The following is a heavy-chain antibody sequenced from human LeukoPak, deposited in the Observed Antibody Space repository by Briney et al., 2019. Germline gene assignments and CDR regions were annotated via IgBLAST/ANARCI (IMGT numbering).Heavy chain of an antibody. CDR3: ARVFGSDGSQTMVVTSSDAFDI. J-gene: IGHJ3*02. CDR2: IYYSGST. CDR1: GGSISSYY. Sequence: SETLSLTCTVSGGSISSYYWSWIRQPPGKGLEWIGYIYYSGSTNYNPSLKSRVTISVDTSKNQFSLKLSSVTAADTAVYYCARVFGSDGSQTMVVTSSDAFDIWGQGTMVTVSS. V-gene: IGHV4-59*01. D-gene: IGHD4/OR15-4a*01.